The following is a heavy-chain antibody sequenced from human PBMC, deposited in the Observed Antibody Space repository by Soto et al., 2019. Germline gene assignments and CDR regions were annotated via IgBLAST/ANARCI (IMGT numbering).Heavy chain of an antibody. Sequence: GESLKISCKGSGYGFTTYWIGWVRQMPGKGLEWMGIIYPGDSDTRYSPSFQGQVTISADKSISTAYLQWSRLKASDTAMYYCARHSSSYYYDSSGSIRVDAFDIWGQGTMVTVSS. J-gene: IGHJ3*02. D-gene: IGHD3-22*01. V-gene: IGHV5-51*01. CDR1: GYGFTTYW. CDR3: ARHSSSYYYDSSGSIRVDAFDI. CDR2: IYPGDSDT.